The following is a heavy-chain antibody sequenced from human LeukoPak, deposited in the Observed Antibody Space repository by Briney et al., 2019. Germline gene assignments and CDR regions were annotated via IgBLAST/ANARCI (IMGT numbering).Heavy chain of an antibody. J-gene: IGHJ4*02. D-gene: IGHD6-13*01. V-gene: IGHV4-39*01. CDR3: ARASKSLVAAAGLFDY. Sequence: SETLSLTCTVSDGSISSSIYYWGCIRQPPGKGLECIGTIYYSGSTYYNPSLQSRVTISVDTSKNQFSLKLSSVTAADTAVYYCARASKSLVAAAGLFDYWGQGTLVTVSS. CDR1: DGSISSSIYY. CDR2: IYYSGST.